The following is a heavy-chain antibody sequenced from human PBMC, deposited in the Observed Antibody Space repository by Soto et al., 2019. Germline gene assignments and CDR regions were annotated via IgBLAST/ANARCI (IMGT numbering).Heavy chain of an antibody. V-gene: IGHV4-31*03. D-gene: IGHD1-26*01. J-gene: IGHJ4*02. CDR3: ARDPLGTGYFDY. CDR1: GGSISSGDYY. Sequence: QVQLQESGPGLVKPSQTLSLTCSVSGGSISSGDYYWSWIRQHPGKGLEWIGYIYYSGGTYYNPSLKSRLTISVDTSKNQFSLKLSSVTAADTAVYYCARDPLGTGYFDYWGQGTLVTVSS. CDR2: IYYSGGT.